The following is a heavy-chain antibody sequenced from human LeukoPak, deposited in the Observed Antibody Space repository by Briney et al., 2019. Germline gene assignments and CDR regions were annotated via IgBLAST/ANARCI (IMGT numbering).Heavy chain of an antibody. CDR2: INPNSGGT. J-gene: IGHJ6*02. CDR3: ARVGYCSGGSWCYYYGMDV. Sequence: ASVKVSCKASGYTFTGYYMHWVRQAPGQGLEWMGWINPNSGGTNYAQKLLGRVTMTTDTSTSTAYMELRSLTSDGTAVYYCARVGYCSGGSWCYYYGMDVWGQGTTVTVSS. D-gene: IGHD2-15*01. CDR1: GYTFTGYY. V-gene: IGHV1-2*02.